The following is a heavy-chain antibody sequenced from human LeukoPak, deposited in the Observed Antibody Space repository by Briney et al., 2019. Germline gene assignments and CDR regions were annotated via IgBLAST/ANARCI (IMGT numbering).Heavy chain of an antibody. Sequence: VQPGGPLRLSCAASEFTFSSYWMSWVRQAPGKGLEWVANIKQDGSEKYYVDSVKGRFTISRDNAENSLYLQMNSLRAEDTAVYYCARARGFDIWGQGTMVTVSS. V-gene: IGHV3-7*01. CDR2: IKQDGSEK. D-gene: IGHD3-10*01. CDR3: ARARGFDI. CDR1: EFTFSSYW. J-gene: IGHJ3*02.